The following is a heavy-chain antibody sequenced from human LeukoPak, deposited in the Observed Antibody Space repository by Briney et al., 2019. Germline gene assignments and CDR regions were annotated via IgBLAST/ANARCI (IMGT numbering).Heavy chain of an antibody. CDR3: ARGTTHYFDY. D-gene: IGHD1-7*01. CDR2: INPNSGAA. J-gene: IGHJ4*02. CDR1: GYSFTAYY. V-gene: IGHV1-2*06. Sequence: GASVRVSCKASGYSFTAYYMHWVRQAPGQGLEWMGRINPNSGAADYAQKFQGRVTMTRDTSISTAYMELIRLRSEDTAVYYCARGTTHYFDYWGQGTLVTVSS.